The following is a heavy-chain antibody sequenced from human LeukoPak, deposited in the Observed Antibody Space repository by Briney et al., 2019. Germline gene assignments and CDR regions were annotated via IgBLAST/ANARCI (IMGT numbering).Heavy chain of an antibody. CDR1: GFTFSSYS. CDR3: ARDYCSGGSCYEFNWFDP. V-gene: IGHV3-21*01. D-gene: IGHD2-15*01. J-gene: IGHJ5*02. CDR2: ISRSSSYI. Sequence: PGGSLRLSCAASGFTFSSYSMNWVRQAPGKGLEWVSSISRSSSYIYYADSVKGRFTISRDNAKNSLYLQMNSLRAEDTAVYYCARDYCSGGSCYEFNWFDPWGQGTLVTVSS.